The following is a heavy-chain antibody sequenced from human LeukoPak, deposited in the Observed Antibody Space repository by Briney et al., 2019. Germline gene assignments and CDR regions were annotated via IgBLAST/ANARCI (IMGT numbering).Heavy chain of an antibody. CDR1: GFTFSSYA. CDR2: ISYDGSNK. V-gene: IGHV3-30-3*01. CDR3: ARGPRGYYGTDV. D-gene: IGHD7-27*01. J-gene: IGHJ6*04. Sequence: GRSLRLSCAASGFTFSSYAMHWVRQAPGKGLEWVAVISYDGSNKYYTDSVKGRFTISRDNSKNTLYLQMNSLRAEDTAVYYCARGPRGYYGTDVWGKGTTVTVSS.